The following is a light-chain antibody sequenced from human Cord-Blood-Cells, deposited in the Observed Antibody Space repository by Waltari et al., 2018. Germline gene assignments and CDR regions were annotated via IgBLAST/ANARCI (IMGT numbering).Light chain of an antibody. V-gene: IGKV3-11*01. CDR2: DAS. CDR3: QQRSNWPPFT. J-gene: IGKJ3*01. CDR1: QSVSSY. Sequence: EIVLTQSPPTLSWSPGERATLSCRASQSVSSYLAWYQQKPGQAPRLLIYDASNRATGIPARFSGSGSGTDFTLTISSLEPEDFAVYYCQQRSNWPPFTFGPGTKVDIK.